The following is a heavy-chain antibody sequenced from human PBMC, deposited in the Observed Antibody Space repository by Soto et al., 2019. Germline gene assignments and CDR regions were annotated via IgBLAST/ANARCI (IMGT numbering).Heavy chain of an antibody. CDR1: GFTFSSCA. Sequence: PGGSLRLSCAASGFTFSSCAMGWVRQAPGKGLEWVSSISSSSSYIYYADSVKGRFTISRDNAKNSLYLQMNSLRAEDTAVYYCARDLRDYYGSGSYSYFDYWGQGTLVTVSS. J-gene: IGHJ4*02. D-gene: IGHD3-10*01. CDR3: ARDLRDYYGSGSYSYFDY. V-gene: IGHV3-21*01. CDR2: ISSSSSYI.